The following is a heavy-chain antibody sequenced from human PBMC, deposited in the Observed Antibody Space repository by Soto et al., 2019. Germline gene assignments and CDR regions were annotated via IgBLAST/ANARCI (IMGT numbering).Heavy chain of an antibody. D-gene: IGHD3-10*01. CDR2: IYYSGST. J-gene: IGHJ4*02. Sequence: SETLSLTXTVSGGSISSYYWSWIRQPPGKGLEWIGYIYYSGSTNYNPSLKSRVTISVDTSKNQFSLKLSSVTAADTAVYYCARDYRGDGYNPYYFDYWGQGTLVTVSS. CDR1: GGSISSYY. V-gene: IGHV4-59*01. CDR3: ARDYRGDGYNPYYFDY.